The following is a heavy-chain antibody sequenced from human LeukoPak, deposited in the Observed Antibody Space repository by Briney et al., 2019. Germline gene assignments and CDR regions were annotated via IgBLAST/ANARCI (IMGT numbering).Heavy chain of an antibody. J-gene: IGHJ4*02. V-gene: IGHV3-33*08. CDR2: IWYDGSNK. CDR1: GFTFSSYA. Sequence: GGSLRLSCAASGFTFSSYAMHWVRQAPGKGLEWVAIIWYDGSNKYYVDSVKGRFTISRDNSKNTLYLQMNSLRGDDTAVYYCARDRGSDCSGGSCHGGFFDYWGQGTLVTVSS. D-gene: IGHD2-15*01. CDR3: ARDRGSDCSGGSCHGGFFDY.